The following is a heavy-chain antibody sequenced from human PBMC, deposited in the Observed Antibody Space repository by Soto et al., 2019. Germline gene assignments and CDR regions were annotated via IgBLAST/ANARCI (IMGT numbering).Heavy chain of an antibody. D-gene: IGHD3-9*01. Sequence: QVQLVQSGAEVKQPGSSVKVSCKASGGTFSSYAISWVRQAPGQGLEWMGGIIPIFGTANYAQKFQGRVTITADESTSTAYMELSSLISEDTAVYYCARILTGYYIFDYWGQGTLVTVSS. CDR1: GGTFSSYA. CDR3: ARILTGYYIFDY. CDR2: IIPIFGTA. V-gene: IGHV1-69*01. J-gene: IGHJ4*02.